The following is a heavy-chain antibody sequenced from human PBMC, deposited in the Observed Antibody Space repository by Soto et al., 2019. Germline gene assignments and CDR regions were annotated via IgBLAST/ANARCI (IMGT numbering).Heavy chain of an antibody. Sequence: SETLSLTCTVSGDSISSYYWGWIRQPPGKGLEWIGYIYYSGSTNYNPSLKSRVTISVDTSKNQFSLKLSSVTAADTAVYYCARGKLGYNWFDPWGQGTLVTVSS. V-gene: IGHV4-59*01. D-gene: IGHD6-6*01. CDR1: GDSISSYY. CDR3: ARGKLGYNWFDP. CDR2: IYYSGST. J-gene: IGHJ5*02.